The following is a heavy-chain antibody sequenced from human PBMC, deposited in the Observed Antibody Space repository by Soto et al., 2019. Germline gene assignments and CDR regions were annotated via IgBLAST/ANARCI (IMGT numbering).Heavy chain of an antibody. D-gene: IGHD3-9*01. CDR3: ASLSISRDYYDILTGYAYYFDY. Sequence: QVQLQESGPGLVKPSQTLSLTCTVSGGSISSGDYYWSWIRQPPGKGLEWIGYIYYSGSTYYNPSLKSRVTISVDTSKNQFSLKLSSVTAADTAVYYCASLSISRDYYDILTGYAYYFDYWGQGTLVTVSS. J-gene: IGHJ4*02. CDR2: IYYSGST. CDR1: GGSISSGDYY. V-gene: IGHV4-30-4*01.